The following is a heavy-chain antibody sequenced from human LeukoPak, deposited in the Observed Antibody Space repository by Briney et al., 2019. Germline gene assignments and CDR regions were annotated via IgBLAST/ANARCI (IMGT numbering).Heavy chain of an antibody. CDR3: ARGELGDRSGFANFDS. CDR1: GGTFNSYG. V-gene: IGHV1-69*05. D-gene: IGHD3-22*01. CDR2: VIPMFGPA. Sequence: SVTVSFKAPGGTFNSYGISWVRQAPGQGLEWMGGVIPMFGPAKYAPKFQGRATMTTDASTSTAYMVLNSLRSEDTATYFCARGELGDRSGFANFDSWGQGTLVTVSS. J-gene: IGHJ4*02.